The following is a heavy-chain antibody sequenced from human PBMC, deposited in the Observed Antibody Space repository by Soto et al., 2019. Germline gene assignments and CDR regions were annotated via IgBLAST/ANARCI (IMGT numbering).Heavy chain of an antibody. V-gene: IGHV4-59*01. D-gene: IGHD1-26*01. CDR2: IYYSGST. J-gene: IGHJ4*02. CDR1: GGYIISYY. Sequence: TSETLSLTCTVSGGYIISYYWTWIRQPPGKGLEWIGYIYYSGSTNYNPSLKSRVTISVDTSKNQFSLKLSSVTAADTAVYYCARDKAGATVFDYWGQGTLVTVSS. CDR3: ARDKAGATVFDY.